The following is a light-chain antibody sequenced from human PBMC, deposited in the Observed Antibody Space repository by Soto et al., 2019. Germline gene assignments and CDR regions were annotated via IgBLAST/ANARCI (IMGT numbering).Light chain of an antibody. V-gene: IGLV4-69*01. CDR1: SGHSSYA. CDR2: LNSDGSH. CDR3: QTWGTGPRV. Sequence: QLVLTQSPSASACLGASVKLTCTLSSGHSSYAIAWHQQQPEKGPRYLMKLNSDGSHSKGDGIPDRFSGSSSGAERYLTISSRQSEDEADYYCQTWGTGPRVFGGGTKLTVL. J-gene: IGLJ3*02.